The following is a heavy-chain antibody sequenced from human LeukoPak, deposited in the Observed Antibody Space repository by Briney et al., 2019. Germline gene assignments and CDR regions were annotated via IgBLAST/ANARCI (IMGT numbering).Heavy chain of an antibody. CDR1: GGSISSGGYY. Sequence: PSETLSLTCTVSGGSISSGGYYWSWIRQHPGKGLEWIGYIYYSGSTYYNPSLKSRVTISVDTSKNQFSLKLSSVTAADTAVYYCARCTVRGVILNWGQGTLVTVSS. V-gene: IGHV4-31*03. CDR2: IYYSGST. J-gene: IGHJ4*02. CDR3: ARCTVRGVILN. D-gene: IGHD3-10*01.